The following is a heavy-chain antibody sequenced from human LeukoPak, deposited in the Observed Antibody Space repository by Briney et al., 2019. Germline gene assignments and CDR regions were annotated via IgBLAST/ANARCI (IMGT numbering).Heavy chain of an antibody. CDR2: IYYSGST. CDR3: ARGRGGRYGEFDY. J-gene: IGHJ4*02. CDR1: GGSISSSSYY. V-gene: IGHV4-39*07. D-gene: IGHD4-17*01. Sequence: SETLSLTCTVSGGSISSSSYYWGWIRQPPGKGLEWIGSIYYSGSTTYNPSLKSRVTMSIDTSKNQFSLKLSFVTAADTAVYYCARGRGGRYGEFDYWGQGTLVTVSS.